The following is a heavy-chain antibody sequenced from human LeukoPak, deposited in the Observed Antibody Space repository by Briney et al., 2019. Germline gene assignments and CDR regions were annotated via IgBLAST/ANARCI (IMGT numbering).Heavy chain of an antibody. CDR3: AKGEWLAHFDY. Sequence: GGSLRLSCAASGFTFSSHVMGWVRQAPGKGLEWVSTISGSGGGTYYADSVKGRFTISRDNSKNTLYLQMSSLRAEDTAVYYCAKGEWLAHFDYWGQGTLVTVSS. J-gene: IGHJ4*02. CDR2: ISGSGGGT. CDR1: GFTFSSHV. D-gene: IGHD6-19*01. V-gene: IGHV3-23*01.